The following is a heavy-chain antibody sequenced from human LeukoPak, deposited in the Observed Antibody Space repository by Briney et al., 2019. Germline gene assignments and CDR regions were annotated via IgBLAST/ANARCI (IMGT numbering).Heavy chain of an antibody. CDR1: GGFISSGSYY. CDR3: ARDSTVEDYLTEYYYYYMDV. D-gene: IGHD4-17*01. V-gene: IGHV4-61*02. Sequence: SETLSLTCTVSGGFISSGSYYWSWIRQPAGKGLEWIGRIYTSGSTNYNPSLKSRVTISVDTSKNQFSLKLSSVTAADTAVYYCARDSTVEDYLTEYYYYYMDVWGKGTTVTVSS. J-gene: IGHJ6*03. CDR2: IYTSGST.